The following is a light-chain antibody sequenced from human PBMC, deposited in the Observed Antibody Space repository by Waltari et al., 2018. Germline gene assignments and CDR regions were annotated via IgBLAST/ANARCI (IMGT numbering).Light chain of an antibody. V-gene: IGKV2-29*01. CDR3: MQSIQLPS. Sequence: IVMTQTPLSLSVTPGQPASISCKSGQSLLHSDGRTLLSWYLQKPGQSPQLLIYDVSSRFSGVSERFSGGGSGTDFTLKISRVEAEDVGLYYCMQSIQLPSFGGGTKLEIK. CDR1: QSLLHSDGRTL. CDR2: DVS. J-gene: IGKJ4*01.